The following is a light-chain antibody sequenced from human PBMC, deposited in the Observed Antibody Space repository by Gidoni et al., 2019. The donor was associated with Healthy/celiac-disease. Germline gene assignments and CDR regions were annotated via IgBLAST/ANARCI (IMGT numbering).Light chain of an antibody. V-gene: IGKV3-20*01. J-gene: IGKJ4*01. CDR2: GAS. CDR3: QQYGSFS. CDR1: QSVSSSY. Sequence: IVLTQSPGTLSLSPGERDTLSCRASQSVSSSYLAWYQQKPGQAPRLLIYGASSRATGIPDRFSGSGSGPDFTLTISRLEPEDFAVYYCQQYGSFSFGGGTKVEIK.